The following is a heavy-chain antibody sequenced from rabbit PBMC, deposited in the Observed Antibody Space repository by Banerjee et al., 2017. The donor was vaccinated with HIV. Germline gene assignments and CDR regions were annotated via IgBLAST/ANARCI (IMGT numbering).Heavy chain of an antibody. CDR3: ARDDAISGSGWIFNL. CDR2: IDAGSSGTT. V-gene: IGHV1S45*01. D-gene: IGHD1-1*01. J-gene: IGHJ4*01. CDR1: GFSFSSSYW. Sequence: QEQLVESGGGLVQPEGSLTLTCTASGFSFSSSYWICWVRQAPGKGLEWIACIDAGSSGTTYYATWAKGRFTISKTSSTTVTLQMTSLTAADTATYFCARDDAISGSGWIFNLWGPGTLVTVS.